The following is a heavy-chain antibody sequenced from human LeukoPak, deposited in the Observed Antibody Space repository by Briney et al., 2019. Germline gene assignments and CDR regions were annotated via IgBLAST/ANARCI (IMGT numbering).Heavy chain of an antibody. CDR3: ARERAGDCYFDY. CDR1: GYTVSNYY. Sequence: ASVKVSCKASGYTVSNYYMNWVRQAPGQGLEWMGTINPSGGTNYSPKFRGRVTMTSDTSTSTVYMELSSLRPEDTAVYYCARERAGDCYFDYWGQGPLVTVSS. V-gene: IGHV1-46*01. CDR2: INPSGGT. J-gene: IGHJ4*02. D-gene: IGHD2-21*01.